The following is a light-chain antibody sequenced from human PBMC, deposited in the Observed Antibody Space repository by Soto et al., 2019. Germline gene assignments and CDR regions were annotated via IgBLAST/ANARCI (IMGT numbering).Light chain of an antibody. V-gene: IGKV3-15*01. CDR1: QSVTSD. CDR2: DAS. CDR3: QQTHSAPRT. Sequence: ETVMTQSLVTLSVSPGERATLSCRASQSVTSDLAWYQQKSGQPPRLLIFDASTRATGVPARFIGSGSGTEFTLTISSLQSEDFAIYYCQQTHSAPRTFGQGTRLDIK. J-gene: IGKJ1*01.